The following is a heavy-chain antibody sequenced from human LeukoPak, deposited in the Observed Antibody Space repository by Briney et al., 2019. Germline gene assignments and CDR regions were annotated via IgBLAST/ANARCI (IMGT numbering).Heavy chain of an antibody. V-gene: IGHV1-2*02. D-gene: IGHD5-12*01. CDR1: GYTFTGYY. J-gene: IGHJ5*02. CDR3: ARGLPYGGYGGWFDP. Sequence: GASVKVSCKASGYTFTGYYMRWVRQAPGQGLEWMGWINPNSGGTNYAQKFQGRVTMTRDTSISTAYMELSRLRSDDTAVYYCARGLPYGGYGGWFDPWGQGTLVTVSS. CDR2: INPNSGGT.